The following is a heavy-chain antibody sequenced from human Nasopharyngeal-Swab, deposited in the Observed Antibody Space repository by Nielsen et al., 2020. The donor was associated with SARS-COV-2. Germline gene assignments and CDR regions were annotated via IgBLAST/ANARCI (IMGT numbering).Heavy chain of an antibody. CDR3: ARSRYTSSWYGVRNWFDP. Sequence: ETLSLTCAVYGGSFSGYYWNWIHQPPGKGLEWIGEINHSGSTNYNPSLKSRVTISLDTSKNQFSLKLSSVTAADTAVYYCARSRYTSSWYGVRNWFDPWGQGTLVTVSS. V-gene: IGHV4-34*01. D-gene: IGHD6-13*01. CDR2: INHSGST. CDR1: GGSFSGYY. J-gene: IGHJ5*02.